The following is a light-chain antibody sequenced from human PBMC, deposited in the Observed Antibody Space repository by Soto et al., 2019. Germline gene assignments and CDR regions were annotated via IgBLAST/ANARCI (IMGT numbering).Light chain of an antibody. CDR3: RQANSFPRT. J-gene: IGKJ1*01. Sequence: DIQMTQSPSSVSASVGDRVTITCRASQAISTWLAWYQQKPGKAPKLLIYVASNLQTGVPSRFSGSGSGTEFTLTISSLQPEDFATYYCRQANSFPRTFGQGTKVEIK. CDR2: VAS. V-gene: IGKV1D-12*01. CDR1: QAISTW.